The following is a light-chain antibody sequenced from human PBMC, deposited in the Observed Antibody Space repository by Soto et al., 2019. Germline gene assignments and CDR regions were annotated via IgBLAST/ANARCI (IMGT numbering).Light chain of an antibody. CDR2: EVT. CDR3: SSYTNIKTRACV. Sequence: QSALTQPASVSGSPGQSITISCTGTSGDIGSYNRVSWYQQHPGKAPKLIIYEVTDRPSGVSNRFSGSKSGNTASLTISGLQAEDEAEYYCSSYTNIKTRACVFGTGTRSPS. V-gene: IGLV2-14*01. J-gene: IGLJ1*01. CDR1: SGDIGSYNR.